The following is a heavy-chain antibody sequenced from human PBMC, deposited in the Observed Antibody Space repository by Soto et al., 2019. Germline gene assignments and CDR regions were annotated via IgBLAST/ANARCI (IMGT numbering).Heavy chain of an antibody. J-gene: IGHJ6*04. CDR2: IGESGTPT. V-gene: IGHV3-23*01. D-gene: IGHD3-3*01. Sequence: GGALRLSCAASGFTFRSYAMKWVRQAPGKGLEWVSLIGESGTPTYYADSVKGRVTMTRNTSISTAYMELSSLRSEDTAVYYCARWTIFGAVWGKGTTVTVSS. CDR3: ARWTIFGAV. CDR1: GFTFRSYA.